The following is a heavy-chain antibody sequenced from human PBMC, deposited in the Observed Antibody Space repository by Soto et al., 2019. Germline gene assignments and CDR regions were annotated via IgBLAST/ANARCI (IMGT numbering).Heavy chain of an antibody. V-gene: IGHV1-18*01. CDR3: ARDAPPPELRFLEWHNYDYNGMDV. Sequence: NVSRKASGSSNTPCAIFCVNQPPVQVIEWLGCPSCYNGKTKYAQKVQGRLTMTTDTSTSTAYMEVRSLRSDDTAIYYCARDAPPPELRFLEWHNYDYNGMDVWGQGTKGTVSS. J-gene: IGHJ6*02. D-gene: IGHD3-3*01. CDR2: PSCYNGKT. CDR1: GSSNTPCA.